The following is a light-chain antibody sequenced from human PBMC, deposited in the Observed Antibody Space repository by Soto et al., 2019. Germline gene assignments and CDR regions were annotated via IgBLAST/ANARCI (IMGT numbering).Light chain of an antibody. CDR2: GAS. J-gene: IGKJ1*01. Sequence: EVVMTQSPPTLSVSPGERATLSCRASQSVSSNLAWYQQKPGQAPRLLIYGASTRATGIPARFSGSGSGTEFTLTISSLQSEDFALYSCQQYNNWPPWTFGQGTKVEIK. CDR3: QQYNNWPPWT. V-gene: IGKV3-15*01. CDR1: QSVSSN.